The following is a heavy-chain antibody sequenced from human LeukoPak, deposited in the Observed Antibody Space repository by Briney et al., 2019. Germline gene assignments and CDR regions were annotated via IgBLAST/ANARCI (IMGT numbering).Heavy chain of an antibody. CDR3: ARGVWFGELDFDY. CDR2: INHSGST. Sequence: SETLSLTCVVSDGSFSGYYWSWIRQPPGKGLEYIGEINHSGSTNYNPSPKSRVTISVDTSKNQFSLKLSSVTAADTAVYYCARGVWFGELDFDYWGQGTLVTVSS. J-gene: IGHJ4*02. CDR1: DGSFSGYY. V-gene: IGHV4-34*01. D-gene: IGHD3-10*01.